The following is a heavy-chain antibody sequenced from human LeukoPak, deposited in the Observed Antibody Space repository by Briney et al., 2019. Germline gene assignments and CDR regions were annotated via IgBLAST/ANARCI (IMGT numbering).Heavy chain of an antibody. D-gene: IGHD1-26*01. Sequence: GGSLRLSCAASGFTFSSYAMHWVRQAPGKELEWVAVISYDGSNKYYADSVKGRFTISRDNSKNTLYLQMNSLRAEDTAVYYCARDNAGAPDAFDIWGQGTMVTVSS. CDR3: ARDNAGAPDAFDI. J-gene: IGHJ3*02. CDR1: GFTFSSYA. V-gene: IGHV3-30-3*01. CDR2: ISYDGSNK.